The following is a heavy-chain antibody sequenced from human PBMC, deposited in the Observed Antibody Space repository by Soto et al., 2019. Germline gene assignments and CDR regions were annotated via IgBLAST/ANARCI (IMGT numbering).Heavy chain of an antibody. CDR2: IIPIFGTA. V-gene: IGHV1-69*01. CDR1: GGTFSSYA. D-gene: IGHD4-17*01. CDR3: ARDGRLTTVTKDAFDI. Sequence: QVQLVQSGAKVKKPGSSEKVSCKASGGTFSSYAISWVRQAPGQGLEWMGGIIPIFGTANYAQKFQGRVTITADESTSTAYMELSSLRSEDTAVYYCARDGRLTTVTKDAFDIWGQGTMVTVSS. J-gene: IGHJ3*02.